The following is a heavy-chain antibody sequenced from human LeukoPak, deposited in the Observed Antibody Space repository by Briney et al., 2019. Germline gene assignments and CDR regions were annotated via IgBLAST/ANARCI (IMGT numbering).Heavy chain of an antibody. CDR3: ARRLVGTPDYFDY. V-gene: IGHV3-74*01. D-gene: IGHD4-23*01. Sequence: PGGSLRLSCAASGFTFSSYWMHWVRQAPGKGLVWVSRINSDGSSTSYADSVKGRFTISRDNAKNTLYLQMSSLRAEDTAVYYCARRLVGTPDYFDYWGQGTLVTVSS. CDR2: INSDGSST. CDR1: GFTFSSYW. J-gene: IGHJ4*02.